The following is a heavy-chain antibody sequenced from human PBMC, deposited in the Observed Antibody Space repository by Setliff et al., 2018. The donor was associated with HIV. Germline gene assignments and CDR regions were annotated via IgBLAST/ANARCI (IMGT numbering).Heavy chain of an antibody. D-gene: IGHD6-25*01. V-gene: IGHV3-23*01. J-gene: IGHJ3*02. Sequence: GGSLRLSCAASGFTFMNYEMSWVRQAPGKGLEWVSKISASGITTDYADSVKGRFTISRDNSKNTLFLQMNSLRPEDTAVYYCAKDPPGDCSGMPGDIWGQGTMVTVSS. CDR1: GFTFMNYE. CDR2: ISASGITT. CDR3: AKDPPGDCSGMPGDI.